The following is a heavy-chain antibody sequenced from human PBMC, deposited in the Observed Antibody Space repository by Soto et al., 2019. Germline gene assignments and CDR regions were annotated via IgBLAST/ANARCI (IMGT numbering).Heavy chain of an antibody. CDR3: ARDVFQEDV. CDR1: GFTFSSYA. CDR2: ILSDGSNK. V-gene: IGHV3-30-3*01. Sequence: QVQLVESGGGVVQPGRSLRLSCAASGFTFSSYAMHWVRQAPGKGLEWVAVILSDGSNKWHVHSVKGRFTISRDNSKNTLYLQSNSLRAEDTAVYYCARDVFQEDVWGQGTTVTVSS. J-gene: IGHJ6*02.